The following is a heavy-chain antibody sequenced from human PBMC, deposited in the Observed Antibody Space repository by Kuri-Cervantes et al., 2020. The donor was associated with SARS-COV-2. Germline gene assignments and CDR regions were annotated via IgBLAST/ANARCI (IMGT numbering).Heavy chain of an antibody. CDR1: GFTVSSNY. CDR2: IYSGGST. V-gene: IGHV3-66*02. CDR3: VTLPRSGRSQRWFSVWFDP. J-gene: IGHJ5*02. D-gene: IGHD3-10*01. Sequence: GGSLRLSCAASGFTVSSNYMSWVRQAPGKGLEWVSVIYSGGSTYYADSVKGRFTISRDNSKNTLYLQMNSLRAEDTAVYFCVTLPRSGRSQRWFSVWFDPWGQGTLVTVSS.